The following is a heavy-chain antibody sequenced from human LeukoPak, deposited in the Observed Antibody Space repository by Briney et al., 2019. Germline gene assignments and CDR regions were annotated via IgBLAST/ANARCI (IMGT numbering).Heavy chain of an antibody. J-gene: IGHJ6*01. CDR3: AKDKAAAGTXYFDV. Sequence: GGSLRLSCAASGFTFSNYGMHWVRQAPGKGLEGVAFIRYDGSNKYYADSVKGRFTIYRDNSKNTLYLQMNSLRAEDTAVFHCAKDKAAAGTXYFDVXGXGTXVIV. CDR1: GFTFSNYG. V-gene: IGHV3-30*02. CDR2: IRYDGSNK. D-gene: IGHD6-13*01.